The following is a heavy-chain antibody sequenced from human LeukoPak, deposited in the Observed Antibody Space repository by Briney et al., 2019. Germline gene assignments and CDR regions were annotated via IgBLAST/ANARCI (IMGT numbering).Heavy chain of an antibody. CDR1: GITFSSYS. D-gene: IGHD6-13*01. V-gene: IGHV3-21*01. CDR2: ISSSSSYI. CDR3: ARGHWTYSSSWYLDY. J-gene: IGHJ4*02. Sequence: GGSLRLSCAASGITFSSYSMNWVRQAPGKGLEWVSPISSSSSYIYYADSVKGRFTISRDDAKNSLYLQMNSLRAEDTAVYYCARGHWTYSSSWYLDYWGQGTLVTVSS.